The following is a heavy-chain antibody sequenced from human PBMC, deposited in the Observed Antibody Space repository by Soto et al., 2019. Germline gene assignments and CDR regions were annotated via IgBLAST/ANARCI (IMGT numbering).Heavy chain of an antibody. CDR3: ARHFGYSSSWSRRDY. CDR2: INPNSGGT. J-gene: IGHJ4*02. D-gene: IGHD6-13*01. V-gene: IGHV1-2*02. CDR1: GYTFSAEY. Sequence: AAVEVSCTASGYTFSAEYMRCVRQAPGQGLEWMGWINPNSGGTNYAQKFQGRLTMTRDTSISTAYMELSRLRSDDTAVYYCARHFGYSSSWSRRDYWGQGTLVTVSS.